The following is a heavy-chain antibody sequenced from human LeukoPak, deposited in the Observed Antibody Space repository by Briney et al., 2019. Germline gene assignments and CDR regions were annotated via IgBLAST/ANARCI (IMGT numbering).Heavy chain of an antibody. CDR3: ARSLGYCSSTSCYLSY. V-gene: IGHV1-18*01. D-gene: IGHD2-2*01. CDR2: ISAYNGNT. J-gene: IGHJ4*02. Sequence: ASVTVSCKASGYTFTSYGITWLRQAPGQGLEWMGWISAYNGNTNYAQKLQGRVTMTTDTSTSTAYMELSSLRSEDTAVYYCARSLGYCSSTSCYLSYWGQGTLVTVSS. CDR1: GYTFTSYG.